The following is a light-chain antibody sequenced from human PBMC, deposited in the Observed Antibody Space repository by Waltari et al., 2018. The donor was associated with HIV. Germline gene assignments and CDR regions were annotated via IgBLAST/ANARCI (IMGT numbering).Light chain of an antibody. CDR2: SAS. CDR1: QDISTN. Sequence: DIRLTQSPSLLSASVGGRVSITCLASQDISTNLAWFQQKPGEVPNLLIFSASTLHVGVPSRFSGSGSGTEFTLTIDNLQPEDFATYYCLQISNFPFTFGQGTKLTIK. V-gene: IGKV1-9*01. CDR3: LQISNFPFT. J-gene: IGKJ2*01.